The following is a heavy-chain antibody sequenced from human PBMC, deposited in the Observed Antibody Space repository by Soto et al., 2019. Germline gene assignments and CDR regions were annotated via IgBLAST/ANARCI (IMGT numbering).Heavy chain of an antibody. Sequence: XATLSLTCAVYGGSFSGYYWSGIRQPPGKGLEWIGEINHSGSTNYNPSLKSRVTISVDTSKNQFSLKLSSVTAADTAVYYCARVPHSSGWYSYYYGMDVWGQGTTVTVSS. J-gene: IGHJ6*02. V-gene: IGHV4-34*01. CDR2: INHSGST. D-gene: IGHD6-19*01. CDR1: GGSFSGYY. CDR3: ARVPHSSGWYSYYYGMDV.